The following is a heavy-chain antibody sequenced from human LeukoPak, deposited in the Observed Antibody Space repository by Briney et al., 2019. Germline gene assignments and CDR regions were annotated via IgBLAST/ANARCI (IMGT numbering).Heavy chain of an antibody. Sequence: SETLSLTCTVSGGSISSESYYWGWIRQPPGKGLEWIGSVYHSGSTDYNPSLKSRVTITVDRSKNQFSLKLSSVTAADTAVYYCARGGGGLFLPTDYANYWGQGTLVTVSS. CDR2: VYHSGST. CDR1: GGSISSESYY. CDR3: ARGGGGLFLPTDYANY. J-gene: IGHJ4*02. D-gene: IGHD2/OR15-2a*01. V-gene: IGHV4-39*07.